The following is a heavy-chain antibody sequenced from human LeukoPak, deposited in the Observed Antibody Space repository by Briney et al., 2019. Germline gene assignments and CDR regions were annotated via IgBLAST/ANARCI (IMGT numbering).Heavy chain of an antibody. CDR1: GFTFSSYA. D-gene: IGHD2-2*01. Sequence: GGSLRLSCAASGFTFSSYAMHWVRQAPGKGLEWVAVISYDGSNKYYADSEKGRFTISRDNSKNTLYLQMNSLRAEDTAVYYCARDFEGYCSSTSCYLTYYFDYWGQGTLVTVSS. J-gene: IGHJ4*02. CDR2: ISYDGSNK. V-gene: IGHV3-30*04. CDR3: ARDFEGYCSSTSCYLTYYFDY.